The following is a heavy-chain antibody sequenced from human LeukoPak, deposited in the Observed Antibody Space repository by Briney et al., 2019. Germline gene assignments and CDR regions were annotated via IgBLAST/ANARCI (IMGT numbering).Heavy chain of an antibody. D-gene: IGHD3-22*01. J-gene: IGHJ3*02. CDR1: GYTFTGYY. CDR2: INPNSGGT. CDR3: ARDGYYDSSGYYFGAFDI. Sequence: ASVKVSCKASGYTFTGYYIHWVRQAPGQGLEWMGWINPNSGGTNYAQKFQGRVTMTRDTSISTAYMELSRLRSDDTAVYYCARDGYYDSSGYYFGAFDIWGQGTMVTVSS. V-gene: IGHV1-2*02.